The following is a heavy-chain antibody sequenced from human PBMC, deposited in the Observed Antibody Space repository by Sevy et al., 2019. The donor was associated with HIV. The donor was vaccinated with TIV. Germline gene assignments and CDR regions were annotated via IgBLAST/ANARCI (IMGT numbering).Heavy chain of an antibody. CDR1: VDSFNGHY. Sequence: SETLSLTCAVYVDSFNGHYWSWVRQVPGRGLEWIGEVDHTGNINYNPAFDNRLAISVNRPKNQFSLNLTSLTAADTAVYYCAKERGDGHNPIDYWGQGTLVTVSS. D-gene: IGHD3-10*01. CDR2: VDHTGNI. CDR3: AKERGDGHNPIDY. V-gene: IGHV4-34*01. J-gene: IGHJ4*02.